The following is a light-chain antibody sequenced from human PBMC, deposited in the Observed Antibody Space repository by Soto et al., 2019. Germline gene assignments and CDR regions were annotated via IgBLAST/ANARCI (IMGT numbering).Light chain of an antibody. CDR1: SSNIGSNY. CDR2: RNN. CDR3: VLYMGSGIWV. J-gene: IGLJ3*02. V-gene: IGLV1-47*01. Sequence: QSVLTQPPSASGTPGQRVTISCSGSSSNIGSNYVYWYQQLPGTAPKLLIYRNNQRPSGVPDRFSGSKSGTSASLAISGLRSEDEADYYCVLYMGSGIWVFGGGTKLTVL.